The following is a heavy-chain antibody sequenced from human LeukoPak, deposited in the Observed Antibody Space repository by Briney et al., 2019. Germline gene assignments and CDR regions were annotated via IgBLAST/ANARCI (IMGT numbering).Heavy chain of an antibody. CDR3: ARDPWFGECYFDY. CDR2: IKHDGSEK. Sequence: PGGSLRLSCAASGFTFSSYWMSWVRQAPGKGLEWVANIKHDGSEKYYVDSVKGRFTISRDNAKNSLYLQMNSLRAEDTAVYYFARDPWFGECYFDYWGQGTLVTVSS. J-gene: IGHJ4*02. D-gene: IGHD3-10*01. CDR1: GFTFSSYW. V-gene: IGHV3-7*01.